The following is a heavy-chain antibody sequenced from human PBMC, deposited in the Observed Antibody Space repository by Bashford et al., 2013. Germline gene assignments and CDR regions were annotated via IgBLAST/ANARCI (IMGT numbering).Heavy chain of an antibody. V-gene: IGHV4-61*01. CDR1: GGSVSSSYYY. CDR2: FYYIGST. D-gene: IGHD2-8*01. J-gene: IGHJ5*02. CDR3: ARGRYCTNGVCPXSGFDP. Sequence: SETLSLTCSVSGGSVSSSYYYWSWIRQPPGKGLEWIGDFYYIGSTIYNPSLKSRLTLSIDTSKNQFSLKLSSVTAADTAMYYCARGRYCTNGVCPXSGFDPVGPGNPGSPSP.